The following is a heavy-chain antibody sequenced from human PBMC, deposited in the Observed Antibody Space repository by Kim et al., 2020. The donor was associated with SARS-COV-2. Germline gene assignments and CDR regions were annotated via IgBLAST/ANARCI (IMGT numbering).Heavy chain of an antibody. Sequence: TPSLRSRVTMSVDTSKTQFSLKLSSVTAADTAVYYCARRVEYSSSCWFDPWGQGTLVTVSS. CDR3: ARRVEYSSSCWFDP. D-gene: IGHD6-6*01. J-gene: IGHJ5*02. V-gene: IGHV4-4*07.